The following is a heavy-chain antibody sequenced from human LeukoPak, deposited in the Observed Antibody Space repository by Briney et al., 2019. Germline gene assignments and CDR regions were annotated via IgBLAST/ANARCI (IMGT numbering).Heavy chain of an antibody. CDR2: ISYDGSNK. J-gene: IGHJ6*02. CDR3: AKSSVAGTVYGMDV. V-gene: IGHV3-30*18. D-gene: IGHD6-19*01. CDR1: GFTFSSYG. Sequence: PGGSLRLSCAASGFTFSSYGMHWVRQAPGKGLEWVAVISYDGSNKYYADSVKGRFTIFRDNSKNTLYLQMNSLRAEDTAVYYCAKSSVAGTVYGMDVWGQGTTVTVSS.